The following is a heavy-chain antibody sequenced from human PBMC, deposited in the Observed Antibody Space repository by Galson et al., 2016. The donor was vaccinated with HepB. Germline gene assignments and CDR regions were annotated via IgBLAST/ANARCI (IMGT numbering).Heavy chain of an antibody. V-gene: IGHV3-7*01. J-gene: IGHJ5*02. CDR1: GFTFSNYW. CDR2: IKNDGSQK. CDR3: ARGDCSSSTCYVIWFDP. Sequence: SLRLSCAASGFTFSNYWMSWVRQAPGKGLEWVANIKNDGSQKYYVDSVKGRFTISRDNGKNSLYLQTGSLRAEDTAVYYCARGDCSSSTCYVIWFDPWGQGTLVTGSP. D-gene: IGHD2-2*01.